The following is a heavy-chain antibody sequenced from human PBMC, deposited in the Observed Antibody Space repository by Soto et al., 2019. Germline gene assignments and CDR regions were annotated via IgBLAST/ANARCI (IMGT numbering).Heavy chain of an antibody. CDR3: AKESRAGGNSAFQFGS. Sequence: GGSLRLSCAASGFKFSNYAMSWVRQAPGKGLEWVSLISATGGGTYYADSVKGRFTVSRDNSHNTLYLQVHSLTAEDTAVYYCAKESRAGGNSAFQFGSWGQGAQVTVSS. CDR1: GFKFSNYA. CDR2: ISATGGGT. J-gene: IGHJ5*01. V-gene: IGHV3-23*01. D-gene: IGHD3-16*01.